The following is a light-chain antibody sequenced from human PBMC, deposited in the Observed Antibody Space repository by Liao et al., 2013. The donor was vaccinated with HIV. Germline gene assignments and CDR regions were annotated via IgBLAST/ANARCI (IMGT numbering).Light chain of an antibody. J-gene: IGLJ1*01. CDR1: NIASRS. V-gene: IGLV3-21*01. CDR3: QVWDTTTDHLYV. Sequence: SYVLTQPPSMSVAPGKTARITCGGNNIASRSVHWYQQRPGQAPVLVIYSDSDRPSGIPGRFSGSSSGNTATLTISRVEAGDEADYYCQVWDTTTDHLYVFGSGTKVTVL. CDR2: SDS.